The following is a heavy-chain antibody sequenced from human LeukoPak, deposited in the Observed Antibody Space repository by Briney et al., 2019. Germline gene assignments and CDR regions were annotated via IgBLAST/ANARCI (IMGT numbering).Heavy chain of an antibody. V-gene: IGHV5-51*01. CDR2: IYPGDSDT. CDR1: GYSFTSYW. Sequence: GESLKISCKGSGYSFTSYWIGWVRQMPGKGLEWMGIIYPGDSDTRYSPSFQGQVTISADKSISTAYLQWSSLKASDTAMYYCARHMYGDYVVPWFDPWGQGTLVTVSS. J-gene: IGHJ5*02. CDR3: ARHMYGDYVVPWFDP. D-gene: IGHD4-17*01.